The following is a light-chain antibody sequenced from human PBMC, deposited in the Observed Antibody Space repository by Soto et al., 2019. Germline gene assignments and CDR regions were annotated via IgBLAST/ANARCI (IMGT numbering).Light chain of an antibody. CDR1: QSISRY. Sequence: DIQMTQSPSSLSASVGERVIITCRASQSISRYLNWYQRKPGRAPKLLVYAASNLQSGVPSRFSGSGSETDFTLTISSLQPEDFATYYCQQYDSYPYTFGQGTKLELK. CDR3: QQYDSYPYT. J-gene: IGKJ2*01. CDR2: AAS. V-gene: IGKV1-39*01.